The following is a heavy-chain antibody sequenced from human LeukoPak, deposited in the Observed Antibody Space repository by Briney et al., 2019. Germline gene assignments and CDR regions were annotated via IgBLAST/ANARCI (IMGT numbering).Heavy chain of an antibody. J-gene: IGHJ4*02. D-gene: IGHD5-24*01. CDR3: ARDADGYNYLDY. CDR1: GGSLSSYY. Sequence: SETLSLTCTVSGGSLSSYYWSWIRQPPGEGLEWIGYIYSSGSTNYNPSLKSRVTISVDTSKNQFSLKLSSVTAADTAVYYCARDADGYNYLDYWGQGTLVTVSS. V-gene: IGHV4-59*01. CDR2: IYSSGST.